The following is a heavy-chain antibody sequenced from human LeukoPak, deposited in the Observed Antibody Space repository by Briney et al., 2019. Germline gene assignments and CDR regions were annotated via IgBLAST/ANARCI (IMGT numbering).Heavy chain of an antibody. Sequence: PSETLSLTCTVSGGSISSSSYYWGWIRQPPGKGLEWIGSIYYSGGTYYNPSLKSRVTISVDTSKNQFSLKLSSVTAADTAVYYCARERRDGYNRDDYWGQGTLVTVSS. CDR1: GGSISSSSYY. D-gene: IGHD5-24*01. CDR2: IYYSGGT. J-gene: IGHJ4*02. CDR3: ARERRDGYNRDDY. V-gene: IGHV4-39*07.